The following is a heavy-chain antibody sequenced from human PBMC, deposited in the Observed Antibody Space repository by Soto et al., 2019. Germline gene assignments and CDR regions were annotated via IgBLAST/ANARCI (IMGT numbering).Heavy chain of an antibody. Sequence: QVQLQESGPGLVKPSQTLSLTCTVSGGSISSGGYYWSWIRQHPGKGLEWIGYIYYSGSTYYNPSLKSRVTRSVEPSKNQFSLKLSSVTAADTAVYYCAREPLRDVYYGMDVWGQGTTVTVSS. J-gene: IGHJ6*02. V-gene: IGHV4-31*03. CDR3: AREPLRDVYYGMDV. CDR1: GGSISSGGYY. CDR2: IYYSGST.